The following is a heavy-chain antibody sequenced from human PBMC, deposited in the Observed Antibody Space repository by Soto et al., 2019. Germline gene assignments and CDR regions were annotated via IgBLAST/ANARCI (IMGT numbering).Heavy chain of an antibody. CDR3: ARARVAAYYYYYGMDV. CDR1: GGSISSYY. V-gene: IGHV4-59*01. Sequence: QVQLQESGPGLVKPSETLSLTCTVSGGSISSYYWSWIRQPPGKGLEWIGYIYYSGSTNYNPSLKRRVTISVDTSKNQFPLKLSSVTAADTAVYYCARARVAAYYYYYGMDVWGQGTTVTVSS. D-gene: IGHD6-13*01. J-gene: IGHJ6*02. CDR2: IYYSGST.